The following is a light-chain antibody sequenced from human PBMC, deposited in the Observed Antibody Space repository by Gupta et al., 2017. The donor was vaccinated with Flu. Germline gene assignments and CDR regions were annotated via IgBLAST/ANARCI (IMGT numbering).Light chain of an antibody. CDR3: QVWDSSSDHLV. Sequence: SYVPTQTPSVSVAPGQTGRISCGGNNIGSKSVHWYQQKPGQAPVLVVYDDSDRPSGIPERFSGSNSGNTATLTISRVEAGDEADYYCQVWDSSSDHLVFGGGTKLTVL. V-gene: IGLV3-21*02. J-gene: IGLJ2*01. CDR1: NIGSKS. CDR2: DDS.